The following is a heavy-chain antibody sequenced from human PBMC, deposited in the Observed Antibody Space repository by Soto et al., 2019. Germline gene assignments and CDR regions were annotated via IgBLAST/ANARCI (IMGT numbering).Heavy chain of an antibody. Sequence: RASVKVSCKASGYTFTSYYMHWVRQAPGQGLEWMGIINPSGGSTSYAQKFQGRVTMTRDTSTSTVYMELSSLRSEDTAVYYCARTPAATAAAGRDYFDYWGQGTLVTVSS. J-gene: IGHJ4*02. CDR2: INPSGGST. D-gene: IGHD6-13*01. CDR1: GYTFTSYY. CDR3: ARTPAATAAAGRDYFDY. V-gene: IGHV1-46*01.